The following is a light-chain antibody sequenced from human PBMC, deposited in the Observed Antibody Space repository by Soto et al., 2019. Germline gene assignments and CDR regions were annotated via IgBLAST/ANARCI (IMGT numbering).Light chain of an antibody. CDR1: QSISSY. CDR2: AAS. V-gene: IGKV1-39*01. CDR3: QQSYSTPFT. J-gene: IGKJ3*01. Sequence: DIQMTQSPSSLSASVGDRVTITCRASQSISSYLNWYQQKPGKATKLLISAASSLQSGVPSRFSGSGSGTDFTLTISSLQPEDFATYYCQQSYSTPFTFGPGTKVDIK.